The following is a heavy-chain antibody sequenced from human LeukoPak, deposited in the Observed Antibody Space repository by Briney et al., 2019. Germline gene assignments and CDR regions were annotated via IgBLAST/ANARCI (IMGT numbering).Heavy chain of an antibody. CDR1: GDTLSSTSYY. D-gene: IGHD2-2*01. J-gene: IGHJ5*02. V-gene: IGHV4-61*01. CDR2: IYYSGST. CDR3: ARTTEDCSSTSCYQYWFDP. Sequence: SETLSLTCTVSGDTLSSTSYYWGWIRQPPGTGLEWIGYIYYSGSTSYNPSLKSRVTISVDTSKNQISLKVRSVTAADTAVYYCARTTEDCSSTSCYQYWFDPWGQGTLVTVSS.